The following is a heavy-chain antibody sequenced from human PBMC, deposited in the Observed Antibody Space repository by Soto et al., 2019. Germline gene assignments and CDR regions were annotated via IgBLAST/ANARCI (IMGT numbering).Heavy chain of an antibody. D-gene: IGHD6-6*01. CDR3: ARDWKAGEARPVFRTPYYYYYYGMDV. V-gene: IGHV4-4*02. CDR2: IYHSGST. J-gene: IGHJ6*02. CDR1: GGSISSSNW. Sequence: SETLSLTCAVSGGSISSSNWWSWVRQPPGKGLEWIGEIYHSGSTNYNPSLKSRVTISVDKSKNQFSLKLSSVTAADTAVYYCARDWKAGEARPVFRTPYYYYYYGMDVWGQGTTVTVSS.